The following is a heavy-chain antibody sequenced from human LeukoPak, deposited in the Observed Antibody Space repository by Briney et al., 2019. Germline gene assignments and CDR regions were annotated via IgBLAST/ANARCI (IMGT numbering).Heavy chain of an antibody. CDR3: ARAAYCGGDCYSKSYYYYYYMDV. CDR1: GFTFSSYW. CDR2: IKQDGSEK. Sequence: PGGSLRLSCAASGFTFSSYWMSWVRQAPGKGLEWVANIKQDGSEKYYVDSVKGRFTISRDNAKNSLYLQMNSLRAEDTAVYYCARAAYCGGDCYSKSYYYYYYMDVWGKGTTVTVSS. V-gene: IGHV3-7*03. J-gene: IGHJ6*03. D-gene: IGHD2-21*01.